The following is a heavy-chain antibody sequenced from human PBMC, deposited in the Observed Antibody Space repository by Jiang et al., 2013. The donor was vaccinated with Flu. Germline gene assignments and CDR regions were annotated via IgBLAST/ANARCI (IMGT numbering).Heavy chain of an antibody. J-gene: IGHJ4*02. CDR3: ARPSYSSGWYDPPPFYFDY. V-gene: IGHV4-39*07. Sequence: TLSLTCTVSGGSISSSSYYWGWIRQPPGKGLEWIGSIYYSGSTYYNPSLKSRVTISVDTSKNQFSLKLSSVTAADTAVYYCARPSYSSGWYDPPPFYFDYWGQGTLVTVSS. CDR2: IYYSGST. D-gene: IGHD6-19*01. CDR1: GGSISSSSYY.